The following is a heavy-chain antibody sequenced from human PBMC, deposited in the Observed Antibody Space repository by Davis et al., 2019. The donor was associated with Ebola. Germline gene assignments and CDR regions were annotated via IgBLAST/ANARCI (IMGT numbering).Heavy chain of an antibody. D-gene: IGHD4-23*01. V-gene: IGHV3-74*01. J-gene: IGHJ4*02. CDR3: ARAGTTDVTPSNFDC. CDR1: GFTFGNYW. Sequence: GESLKISCAASGFTFGNYWMHWVRQAPGKGLVWVSRIRFDGSTTDYADSVKGRFTISRDNAKNTLFLQMNSLRADDTAMYYCARAGTTDVTPSNFDCWSQGTLVTVSS. CDR2: IRFDGSTT.